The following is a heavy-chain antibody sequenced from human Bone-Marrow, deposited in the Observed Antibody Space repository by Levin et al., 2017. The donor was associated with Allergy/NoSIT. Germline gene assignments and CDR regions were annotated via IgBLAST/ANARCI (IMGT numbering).Heavy chain of an antibody. CDR1: GFNIRDYV. Sequence: GESLKISCVGSGFNIRDYVFHWIRQTPGKGLQWVGFIRSNSYGGKAKYVESVKGRFTVSRDDSRSVVNLQMDSLKTDDTAVYYCARGYSYDRRYYFDCWGQGTLVTVSS. V-gene: IGHV3-49*03. D-gene: IGHD5-18*01. CDR2: IRSNSYGGKA. CDR3: ARGYSYDRRYYFDC. J-gene: IGHJ4*02.